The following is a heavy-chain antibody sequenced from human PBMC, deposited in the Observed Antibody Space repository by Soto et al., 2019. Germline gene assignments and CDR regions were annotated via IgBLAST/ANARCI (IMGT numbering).Heavy chain of an antibody. Sequence: GEYLKISFKGSGYSFTTYWIGWVRQMPGKGLEWMGIIYPGDSDTRYSPSFQGQVTISADKYISTAYLQWSSLKASDTAMYYCARKDSSSAFDYWGQGTLVTVSS. D-gene: IGHD3-22*01. CDR3: ARKDSSSAFDY. CDR2: IYPGDSDT. V-gene: IGHV5-51*01. CDR1: GYSFTTYW. J-gene: IGHJ4*02.